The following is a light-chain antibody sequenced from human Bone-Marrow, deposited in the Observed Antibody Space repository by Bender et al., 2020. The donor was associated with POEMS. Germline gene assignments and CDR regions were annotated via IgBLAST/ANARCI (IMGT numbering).Light chain of an antibody. J-gene: IGLJ2*01. CDR1: SSNIGAAYV. CDR2: GNN. Sequence: QSVLTQPPSVSGAPGQRVTISCTGSSSNIGAAYVHWYQQLPGTAPKLLIYGNNNRPSGVPDRFSGSKSGTSASLAITGLQAEDEADYYCGAWDDSLNGPVFGGGTKLTVL. CDR3: GAWDDSLNGPV. V-gene: IGLV1-50*01.